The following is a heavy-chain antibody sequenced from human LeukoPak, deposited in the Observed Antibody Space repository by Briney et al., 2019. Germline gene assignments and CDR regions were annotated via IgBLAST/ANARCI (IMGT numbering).Heavy chain of an antibody. CDR1: GYSFNGDY. Sequence: ASVKVSCKASGYSFNGDYMHWVRQAPGQGLEWMGWINPNSGGTIYAQKFQGRVTMTRDTSISTAYTEVSRLRSDDTAVYYCARESRYGSGSSLDYWGQGTLVAVSS. J-gene: IGHJ4*02. V-gene: IGHV1-2*02. D-gene: IGHD3-10*01. CDR3: ARESRYGSGSSLDY. CDR2: INPNSGGT.